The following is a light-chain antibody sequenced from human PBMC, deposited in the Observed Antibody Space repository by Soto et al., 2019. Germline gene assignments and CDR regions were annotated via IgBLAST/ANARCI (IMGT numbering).Light chain of an antibody. CDR3: CSYVGSATYV. Sequence: QSALTQPASVSGSPGQSITISCTGTRSDVGTYNLVSWDQQHPGKAPKLMLYEGSKRPSGVSNRFSGSKSGNTASLTISGLQTEDEADYYCCSYVGSATYVFATGTKLTVL. V-gene: IGLV2-23*01. J-gene: IGLJ1*01. CDR1: RSDVGTYNL. CDR2: EGS.